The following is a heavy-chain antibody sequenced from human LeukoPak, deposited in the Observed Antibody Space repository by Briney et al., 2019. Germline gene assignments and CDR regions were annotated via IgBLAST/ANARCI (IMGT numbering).Heavy chain of an antibody. J-gene: IGHJ3*02. CDR3: ARHHEGSSGAFDI. CDR2: IIPIFGTA. CDR1: GGTFTSYA. Sequence: ASGKLSCTASGGTFTSYAISWVRQAPGQGLEWMGGIIPIFGTANYAQKFQGRVTITADESTSTAYMELSRLRSEDTAVYYCARHHEGSSGAFDIWGQGTMVTVSS. V-gene: IGHV1-69*13. D-gene: IGHD6-6*01.